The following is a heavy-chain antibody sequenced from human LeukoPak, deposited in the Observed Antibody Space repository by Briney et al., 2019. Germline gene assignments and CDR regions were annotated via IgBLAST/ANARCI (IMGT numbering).Heavy chain of an antibody. CDR3: ARERRVYCSSTSCYGVDYYYYGMDV. V-gene: IGHV3-7*03. J-gene: IGHJ6*02. CDR2: IKQDGSEK. Sequence: GGSLRLSCAASGFTIGSYWMSWVRQAPGKGLEWVANIKQDGSEKYYVDSVKGRFTISRDNAKNSLYLQMNSLRAEDTAVYYCARERRVYCSSTSCYGVDYYYYGMDVWGQGTTVTVSS. D-gene: IGHD2-2*01. CDR1: GFTIGSYW.